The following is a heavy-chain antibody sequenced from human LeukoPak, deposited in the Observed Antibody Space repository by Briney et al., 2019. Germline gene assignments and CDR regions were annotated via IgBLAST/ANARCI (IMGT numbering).Heavy chain of an antibody. CDR3: AREGRGSYNYYYYYYMDV. CDR2: ISSSSSYI. V-gene: IGHV3-21*01. CDR1: GFTFSSYS. D-gene: IGHD1-26*01. Sequence: PGGSLRLSCAASGFTFSSYSMNWVRQAPGKGLEWVSSISSSSSYIYYADSVKGRFTISRDNAKNSLYLQMNSLRAEDTAVYYCAREGRGSYNYYYYYYMDVWGKGTTVTVSS. J-gene: IGHJ6*03.